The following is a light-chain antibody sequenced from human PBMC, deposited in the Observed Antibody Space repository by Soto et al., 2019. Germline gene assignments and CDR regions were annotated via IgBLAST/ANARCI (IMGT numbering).Light chain of an antibody. CDR2: AAS. Sequence: EIVMTQSPATLSVSPGERATLSCMASQSVASNLAWYQQKPGQTPRLLIYAASTRATGIPARFSGSGSGTDFNLTITSLQSEDFAVYYCQQYYHWPRTFGQGTKVDI. CDR1: QSVASN. V-gene: IGKV3-15*01. J-gene: IGKJ1*01. CDR3: QQYYHWPRT.